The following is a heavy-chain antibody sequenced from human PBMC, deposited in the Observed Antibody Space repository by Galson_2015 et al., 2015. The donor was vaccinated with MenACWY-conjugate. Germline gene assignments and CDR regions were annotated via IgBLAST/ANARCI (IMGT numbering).Heavy chain of an antibody. V-gene: IGHV5-51*01. J-gene: IGHJ4*02. Sequence: QSGAEVKKPGESLQISCKGSGYSFPSYYIGWVRQMLGEGPEWMGIINPGDSDTRYRPSFQGQVTISADKSISTAYLQWSSLKASDTAIYYCARQNEDSSGWKEFDNWGQGTLVTVSS. CDR1: GYSFPSYY. D-gene: IGHD6-19*01. CDR3: ARQNEDSSGWKEFDN. CDR2: INPGDSDT.